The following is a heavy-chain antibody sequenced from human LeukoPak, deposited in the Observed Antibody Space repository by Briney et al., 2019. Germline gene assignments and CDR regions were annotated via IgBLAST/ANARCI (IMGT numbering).Heavy chain of an antibody. D-gene: IGHD3-3*01. CDR2: INQDGSEK. J-gene: IGHJ6*03. CDR3: ARDDHDFWTGYYYYMDV. Sequence: GGSLRLSCADSGFTFSNYNMSWVRQAPGKGLEWVANINQDGSEKYYVDSVKGRFTISRDNAKNSLYLQMNSLRAEDTAVYYCARDDHDFWTGYYYYMDVWGKGTTVTVSS. V-gene: IGHV3-7*01. CDR1: GFTFSNYN.